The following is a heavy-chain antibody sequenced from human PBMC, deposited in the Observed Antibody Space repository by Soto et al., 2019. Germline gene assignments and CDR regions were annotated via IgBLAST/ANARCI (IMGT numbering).Heavy chain of an antibody. D-gene: IGHD5-18*01. J-gene: IGHJ4*02. Sequence: ASVKVSCKASGYTFTSYYMHWVRQAPGQGLEWMGIINPSGGSTSYAQKFQGRVTMTRDTSTSTVYMELSSLRSEDTAVYYCARGGGTGMVTICFDYWGKGTLVTVSS. CDR3: ARGGGTGMVTICFDY. CDR2: INPSGGST. CDR1: GYTFTSYY. V-gene: IGHV1-46*03.